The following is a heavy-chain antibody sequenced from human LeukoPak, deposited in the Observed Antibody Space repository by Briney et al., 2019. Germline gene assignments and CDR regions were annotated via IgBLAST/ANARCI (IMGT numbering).Heavy chain of an antibody. CDR3: ARIPAIYYYYMDV. Sequence: AGGSLRLSCAASGFTFSNYWMSWVRQAPGKGLEWVANIKQDGSEKYYVDSMKGRFTISRDNAKNLLYLQMNSLRAEDTAVYYCARIPAIYYYYMDVWGKGTTVTVSS. J-gene: IGHJ6*03. CDR2: IKQDGSEK. CDR1: GFTFSNYW. V-gene: IGHV3-7*01. D-gene: IGHD2-2*01.